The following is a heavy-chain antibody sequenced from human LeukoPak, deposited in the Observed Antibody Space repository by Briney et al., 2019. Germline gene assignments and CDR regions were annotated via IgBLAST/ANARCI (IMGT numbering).Heavy chain of an antibody. CDR3: ARERDSSGWYQDFDY. Sequence: PGGSLRLSCAASGFTFSDYYMSWLRQAPGKGLEGISYISSSGSTIYYADSVKGRFTISRDNAKNSLYLQMNSLRAEDTAVYYCARERDSSGWYQDFDYWGQGTLVTVSS. D-gene: IGHD6-19*01. CDR1: GFTFSDYY. V-gene: IGHV3-11*01. J-gene: IGHJ4*02. CDR2: ISSSGSTI.